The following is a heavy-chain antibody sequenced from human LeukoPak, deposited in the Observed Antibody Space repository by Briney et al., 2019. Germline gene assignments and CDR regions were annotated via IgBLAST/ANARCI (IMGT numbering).Heavy chain of an antibody. J-gene: IGHJ5*01. CDR1: GGSFSGYY. D-gene: IGHD2-8*02. CDR3: ARQPTGHPNWFDF. CDR2: LHQTGNT. V-gene: IGHV4-34*01. Sequence: NPSETLSLTCAVYGGSFSGYYWSWIRQPPGEGLEWIGALHQTGNTYYNPSLKSRVTISVDTSKMQFSLKLTSLTAADTAVYYCARQPTGHPNWFDFWGQGTLVTVSS.